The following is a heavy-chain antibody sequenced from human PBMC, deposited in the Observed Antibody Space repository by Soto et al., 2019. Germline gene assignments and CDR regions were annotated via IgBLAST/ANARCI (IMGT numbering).Heavy chain of an antibody. CDR3: ALYYYDSSGYPGPTDAFDI. CDR2: IRSKAYGGTT. CDR1: GFTFGDYA. Sequence: GGSLRLSCTASGFTFGDYAMSWFRQAPGKGLEWVGFIRSKAYGGTTEYAASVKGRFTISRDDSKSIAYLQMNSLKTEDTAVYYCALYYYDSSGYPGPTDAFDIWGQGTMVTVSS. D-gene: IGHD3-22*01. V-gene: IGHV3-49*03. J-gene: IGHJ3*02.